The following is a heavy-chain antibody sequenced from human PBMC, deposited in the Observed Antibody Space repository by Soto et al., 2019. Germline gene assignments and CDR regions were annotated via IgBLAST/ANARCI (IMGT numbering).Heavy chain of an antibody. J-gene: IGHJ4*02. Sequence: VQLVESGGGVVQPGRSLRLSCAASGFTFSDYAMHWVRQAPGKGLAWVAVVSHDGRNTHYADSVKGRFTISRDRSKKTVSLEMTSLSAEDTAVYYCAKGGRQWLVTSDFNYWGQGALVTVSS. D-gene: IGHD6-19*01. CDR2: VSHDGRNT. CDR3: AKGGRQWLVTSDFNY. V-gene: IGHV3-30*18. CDR1: GFTFSDYA.